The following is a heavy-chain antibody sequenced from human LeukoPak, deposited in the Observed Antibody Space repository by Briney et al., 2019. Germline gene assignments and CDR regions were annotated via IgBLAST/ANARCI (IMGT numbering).Heavy chain of an antibody. CDR2: IYYTGAT. Sequence: SETLSLTCTVSGGSISNYYWTWIRQPPGKGLEWIGYIYYTGATSYNPSLKNRVTISVDTSKNQFSLRLTSVTAADTAVYYCARYGGSGWVIDNWGQGTLVTVSS. D-gene: IGHD6-19*01. J-gene: IGHJ4*02. CDR1: GGSISNYY. V-gene: IGHV4-59*08. CDR3: ARYGGSGWVIDN.